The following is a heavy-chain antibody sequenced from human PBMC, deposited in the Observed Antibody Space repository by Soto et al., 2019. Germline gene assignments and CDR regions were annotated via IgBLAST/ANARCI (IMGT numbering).Heavy chain of an antibody. J-gene: IGHJ4*02. CDR2: ISDSGGST. Sequence: GGSLRLSCAVSGFTFSRYDMNWVRQAPGKGLEWVSGISDSGGSTYYADSVKGRFTIYRDNSKNTLYLQMNSLRAEDTAVYYCFFDRGSGYYSYFDYSGQRTLDIGSA. D-gene: IGHD3-22*01. CDR1: GFTFSRYD. CDR3: FFDRGSGYYSYFDY. V-gene: IGHV3-23*01.